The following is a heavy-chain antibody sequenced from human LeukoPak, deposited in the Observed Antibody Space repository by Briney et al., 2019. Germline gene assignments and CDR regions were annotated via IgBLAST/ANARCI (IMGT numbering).Heavy chain of an antibody. CDR1: GGTFSSYA. D-gene: IGHD3-9*01. J-gene: IGHJ6*03. CDR3: ARTARGLRYFVGYYYYYMDV. CDR2: IIPIFGTA. Sequence: SVKVSCKASGGTFSSYAISWVRQAPGQGLEWMGGIIPIFGTANYAQKFQGRVTITTDESTSTAYMELSSLRSEDTAVYYCARTARGLRYFVGYYYYYMDVWGKGTTVTVSS. V-gene: IGHV1-69*05.